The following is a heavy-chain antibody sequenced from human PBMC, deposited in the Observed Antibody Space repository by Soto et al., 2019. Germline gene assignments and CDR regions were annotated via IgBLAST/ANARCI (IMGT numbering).Heavy chain of an antibody. CDR3: ARDHCSSTSCYSYYYYYMDV. D-gene: IGHD2-2*02. V-gene: IGHV1-69*04. CDR2: IIPILGIA. CDR1: GDTFSSYT. Sequence: SPLKVACKASGDTFSSYTIRWLRQTPGQGLEWMGRIIPILGIANYAQKFQGRVTVTADKSTSTAYMELSSLRSEDTAVYYCARDHCSSTSCYSYYYYYMDVWGKGTTVTVSS. J-gene: IGHJ6*03.